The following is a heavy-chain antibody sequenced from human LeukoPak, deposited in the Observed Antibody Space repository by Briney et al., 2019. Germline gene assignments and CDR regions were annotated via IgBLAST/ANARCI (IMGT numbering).Heavy chain of an antibody. CDR2: ISTDGYTT. Sequence: GGSMRLSCAASGLAFSAYKMHWVRQAPRKGLVWVSRISTDGYTTDYADFVQGRFTASRDNTKNTWSLEMDSLRAEDTAVYYCVVGGSPGYWGQGTLVTVSS. V-gene: IGHV3-74*01. CDR1: GLAFSAYK. CDR3: VVGGSPGY. J-gene: IGHJ4*02. D-gene: IGHD2-15*01.